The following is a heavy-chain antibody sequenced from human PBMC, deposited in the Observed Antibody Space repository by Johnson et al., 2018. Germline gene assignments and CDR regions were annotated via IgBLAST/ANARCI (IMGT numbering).Heavy chain of an antibody. CDR2: IWYDGSNK. J-gene: IGHJ6*03. D-gene: IGHD2-2*01. CDR3: AREVVPAAMPDYYYSYMDV. V-gene: IGHV3-33*01. CDR1: GFTFSSYG. Sequence: QVQLVQSGGGVVQPGRSLRLSCAASGFTFSSYGMHWVRQAPGKGLEWVAVIWYDGSNKYYADSVKGRFTISRDNAKNSLYLQMNSLRAEDTAVYYCAREVVPAAMPDYYYSYMDVWGKGTTVTVSS.